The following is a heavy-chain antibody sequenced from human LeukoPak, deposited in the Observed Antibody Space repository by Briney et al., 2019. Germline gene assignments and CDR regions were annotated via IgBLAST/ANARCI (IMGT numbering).Heavy chain of an antibody. CDR3: ASSTGPRGGRGYFDY. CDR2: TYYRSKWYN. Sequence: SQTLSLPCAISGDSVSSNSAAWNWIRQSPSRGLEWLGRTYYRSKWYNDYAVSVKSRITINPDTSKNQFSLKLSSVTAADTAVYYCASSTGPRGGRGYFDYWGQGTLVTVSS. J-gene: IGHJ4*02. CDR1: GDSVSSNSAA. D-gene: IGHD4-17*01. V-gene: IGHV6-1*01.